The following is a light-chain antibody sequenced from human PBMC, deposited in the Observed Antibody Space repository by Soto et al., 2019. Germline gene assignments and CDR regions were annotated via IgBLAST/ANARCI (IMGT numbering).Light chain of an antibody. Sequence: DIPMTQSPSSVSASVGDRVTITCRASQGISSWLAWYQQKLGKAPKLLIYAASSFQSGVPSRFSGSESVTHFTSTISSLQPEDFATYYYQQANSFPWTFGQGTKVEIK. J-gene: IGKJ1*01. CDR2: AAS. V-gene: IGKV1-12*01. CDR1: QGISSW. CDR3: QQANSFPWT.